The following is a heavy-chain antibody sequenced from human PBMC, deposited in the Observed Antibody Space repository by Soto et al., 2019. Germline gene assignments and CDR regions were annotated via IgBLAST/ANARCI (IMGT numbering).Heavy chain of an antibody. Sequence: ASVKVSCKASGGAFSSFAISWVRQAPGQGLEWMGGIIPIFGTTNYAQKFQGRVTITADESTSTAYMEVTTLRSEDTAVYYCARDRDHTYDYWGQGTLVTVSS. CDR3: ARDRDHTYDY. V-gene: IGHV1-69*13. J-gene: IGHJ4*02. CDR1: GGAFSSFA. CDR2: IIPIFGTT.